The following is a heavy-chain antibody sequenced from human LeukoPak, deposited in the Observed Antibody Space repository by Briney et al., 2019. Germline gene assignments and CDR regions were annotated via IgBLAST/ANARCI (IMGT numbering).Heavy chain of an antibody. CDR1: GYTFTSYG. J-gene: IGHJ4*02. CDR3: ARAIYADN. V-gene: IGHV1-18*01. D-gene: IGHD2-2*01. Sequence: PRASAKVSCKASGYTFTSYGITWLRQAPGQGLEWMGWISGYNGDTEYAHHLQDRLTMTTDTSTTTSYMELRSLRSDGTAVYYCARAIYADNWGQGTLVTVSS. CDR2: ISGYNGDT.